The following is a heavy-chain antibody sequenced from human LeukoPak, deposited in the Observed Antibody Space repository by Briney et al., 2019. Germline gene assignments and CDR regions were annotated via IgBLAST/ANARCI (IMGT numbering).Heavy chain of an antibody. J-gene: IGHJ6*02. CDR3: ARVAHFDRGMDV. Sequence: GGSVRLSCAASGFTFSSYSMKWVRQAPGKGLDWLSYISSGSSTIYYADSVKGRFTISRDNTKKTLYLEMNSLRAEDTAVYFCARVAHFDRGMDVWGQGTTVTVSS. D-gene: IGHD3-9*01. CDR2: ISSGSSTI. V-gene: IGHV3-48*04. CDR1: GFTFSSYS.